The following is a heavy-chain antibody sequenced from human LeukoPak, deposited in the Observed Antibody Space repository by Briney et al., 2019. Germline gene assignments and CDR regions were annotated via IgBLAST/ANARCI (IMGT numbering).Heavy chain of an antibody. D-gene: IGHD2-21*01. Sequence: GGSLRLSCAASGFTFSTYAMHWVRQAPGKGLEWVAVISYDGSSEHYADSVKGRFTISRDNSRNMVFLQMNSLTMKDTGVYFCARPATQGDFVEKFGIDLWGQGVLVTVSS. V-gene: IGHV3-30-3*01. J-gene: IGHJ5*02. CDR3: ARPATQGDFVEKFGIDL. CDR1: GFTFSTYA. CDR2: ISYDGSSE.